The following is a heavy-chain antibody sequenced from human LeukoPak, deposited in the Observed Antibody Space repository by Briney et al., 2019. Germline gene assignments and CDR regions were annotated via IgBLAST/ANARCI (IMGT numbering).Heavy chain of an antibody. CDR3: VAITTSEIFDY. D-gene: IGHD1/OR15-1a*01. V-gene: IGHV5-51*01. J-gene: IGHJ4*02. Sequence: GGALQISFKGSTWRFTTHWIGWGRGMPGKGGGGMSIIYPSDSDTRYSPSFQGQVTISADKSISTASLQWSSLKASDTAMYYCVAITTSEIFDYWGQGTLVTVSS. CDR1: TWRFTTHW. CDR2: IYPSDSDT.